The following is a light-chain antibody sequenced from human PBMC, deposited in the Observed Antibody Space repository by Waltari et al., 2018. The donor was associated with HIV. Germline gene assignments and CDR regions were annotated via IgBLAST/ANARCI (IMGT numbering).Light chain of an antibody. CDR2: AAS. CDR3: QQLNAYLMWT. J-gene: IGKJ1*01. V-gene: IGKV1-9*01. Sequence: DIQLTQSPSFLSASVGDRVTITCRASQAISSYLAWYQQKPGKAPKLLIYAASTLQSGVPSRFSGSGSGTEFTLTISGLQPEDFAVYYCQQLNAYLMWTFGQGTKVEIK. CDR1: QAISSY.